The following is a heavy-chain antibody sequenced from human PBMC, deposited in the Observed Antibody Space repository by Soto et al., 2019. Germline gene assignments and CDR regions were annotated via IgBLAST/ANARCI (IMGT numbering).Heavy chain of an antibody. J-gene: IGHJ2*01. D-gene: IGHD4-4*01. CDR1: GFTFSSYA. CDR3: ARPLWRDDYNWGYFDL. CDR2: ISYDGSNK. Sequence: QVQLVESGGGVVQPGRSLRLSCAASGFTFSSYAMHWVRQAPGKGLEWVAVISYDGSNKYYADSVKGRFTISRDNSKNTLYLQMNSLIAEDTAVYYCARPLWRDDYNWGYFDLWGRCTLVTVSS. V-gene: IGHV3-30-3*01.